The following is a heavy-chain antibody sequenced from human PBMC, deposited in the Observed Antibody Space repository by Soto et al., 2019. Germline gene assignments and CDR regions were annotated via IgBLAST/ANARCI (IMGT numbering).Heavy chain of an antibody. CDR3: ARGGAGYCSGGSCREYDY. Sequence: QVQLQESGPGLVKPSQTLSLTCTVSGGSISSGDYYWSWIRQPPGKGLEWIGYIYYSGSTYYNPSLKRRVTISVDTSKNQFSLKLSSVTAADTAVYYCARGGAGYCSGGSCREYDYWGQGTLVTVSS. D-gene: IGHD2-15*01. CDR1: GGSISSGDYY. CDR2: IYYSGST. J-gene: IGHJ4*02. V-gene: IGHV4-30-4*01.